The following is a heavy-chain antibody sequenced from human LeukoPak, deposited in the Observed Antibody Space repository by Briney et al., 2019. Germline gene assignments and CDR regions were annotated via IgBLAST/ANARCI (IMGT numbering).Heavy chain of an antibody. CDR1: GFTFSSYA. Sequence: GGSLRLSCAASGFTFSSYAMHWVRQAPGKGLEYVSAISSNGGSTYYANSVKGRFTISRDNSKNTLYLQMGSLRAEDMAVYYCARSSTYCGGDCYYSDYWGQGTLVTVSS. CDR3: ARSSTYCGGDCYYSDY. D-gene: IGHD2-21*02. V-gene: IGHV3-64*01. CDR2: ISSNGGST. J-gene: IGHJ4*02.